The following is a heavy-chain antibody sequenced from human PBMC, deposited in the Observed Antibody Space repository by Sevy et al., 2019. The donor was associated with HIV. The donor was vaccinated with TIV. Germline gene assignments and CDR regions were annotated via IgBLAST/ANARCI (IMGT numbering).Heavy chain of an antibody. CDR2: ISSSGGST. V-gene: IGHV3-23*01. J-gene: IGHJ3*02. CDR3: AKEYYYDSSGSVGAFDI. CDR1: GFTFSSYA. D-gene: IGHD3-22*01. Sequence: GGSLRLSCAASGFTFSSYAMSWVRQAPGKGLEWVSAISSSGGSTYYADSVKGRFTISRDNSKNTLYLQMNSLRAEDTAVYYCAKEYYYDSSGSVGAFDIWGQGTMVTVSS.